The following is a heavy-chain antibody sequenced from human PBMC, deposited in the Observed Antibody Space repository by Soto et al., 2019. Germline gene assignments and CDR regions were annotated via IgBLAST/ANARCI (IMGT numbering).Heavy chain of an antibody. CDR3: ARYCSSSSCSQLYGMDV. Sequence: SLRSAGKGSGYSCTKYWIIWVRQVPGKGLEWMWRIDTSYSYSHYSPSFQGHVTISVDKSISTGYLQWSSLKASDTAMYYCARYCSSSSCSQLYGMDVWGQGTTVTV. V-gene: IGHV5-10-1*01. D-gene: IGHD2-2*01. J-gene: IGHJ6*02. CDR1: GYSCTKYW. CDR2: IDTSYSYS.